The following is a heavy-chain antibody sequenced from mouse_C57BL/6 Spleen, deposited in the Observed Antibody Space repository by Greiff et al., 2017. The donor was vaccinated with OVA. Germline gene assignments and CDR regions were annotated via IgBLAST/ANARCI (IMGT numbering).Heavy chain of an antibody. V-gene: IGHV5-4*01. CDR3: ARGNYGSYYFDY. CDR1: GFTFSSYA. CDR2: ISDGGSYT. Sequence: EVQLQESGGGLVKPGGSLKLSCAASGFTFSSYAMSWVRQTPEKRLEWVATISDGGSYTYYPDNVKGRFTISRDNAKNNLYLQMSHLKSEDTAMYYCARGNYGSYYFDYWGQGTTLTVSS. J-gene: IGHJ2*01. D-gene: IGHD1-1*01.